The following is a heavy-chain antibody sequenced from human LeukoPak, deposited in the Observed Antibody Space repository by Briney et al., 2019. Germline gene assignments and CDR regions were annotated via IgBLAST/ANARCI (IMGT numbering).Heavy chain of an antibody. CDR1: GFTFSSYG. J-gene: IGHJ5*02. CDR3: ARAALGYYDILTGYYNNWFDP. Sequence: GGSLRLSCAASGFTFSSYGMHWVRQAPGKGLVWVAVIWYDGSNKYYADSVKGRFTISRDNSKNTLYLQMNSLRAEDTAVYYCARAALGYYDILTGYYNNWFDPWGQGTLVTVSS. D-gene: IGHD3-9*01. V-gene: IGHV3-33*01. CDR2: IWYDGSNK.